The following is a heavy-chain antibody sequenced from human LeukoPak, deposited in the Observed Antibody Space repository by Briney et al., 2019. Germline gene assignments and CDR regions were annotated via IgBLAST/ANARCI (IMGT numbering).Heavy chain of an antibody. Sequence: GGSLRLSCAASGFTFSSYGMHWARQAPGKGLEWVAVISYDGSNKYYADSVKGRFTISRDNSKNTLYLQMNSLRAEDTAVYYCAKGPHQGYGDYLDYWGQGTLVTVSS. CDR3: AKGPHQGYGDYLDY. CDR2: ISYDGSNK. D-gene: IGHD4-17*01. V-gene: IGHV3-30*18. J-gene: IGHJ4*02. CDR1: GFTFSSYG.